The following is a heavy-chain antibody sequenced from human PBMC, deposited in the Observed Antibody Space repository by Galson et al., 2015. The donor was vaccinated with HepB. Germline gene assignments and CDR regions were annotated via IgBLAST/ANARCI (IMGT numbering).Heavy chain of an antibody. V-gene: IGHV3-33*01. CDR3: ARRGCTSSNCSPSGGTWFDP. J-gene: IGHJ5*02. CDR2: INNNTSQR. D-gene: IGHD1-1*01. Sequence: SLKLSCEASRFTFSSHGMNWVRQAPGQGLEWVALINNNTSQRYYGDSVRGRFTISRDNSRNTVFMQLDSLRDEDTAVYYCARRGCTSSNCSPSGGTWFDPWGQGTQVTVSS. CDR1: RFTFSSHG.